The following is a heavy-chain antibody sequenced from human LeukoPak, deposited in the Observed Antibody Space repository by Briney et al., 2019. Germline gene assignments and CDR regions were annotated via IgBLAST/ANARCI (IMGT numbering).Heavy chain of an antibody. CDR2: INAGNGNT. D-gene: IGHD3-10*01. J-gene: IGHJ3*02. Sequence: ASVKVSCKASGYNFASHTIHWVRQAPGQSLEWMGWINAGNGNTKYSQKFQGRVTTSRDTSASTAYMELSSLRFEDTAVFYCARDRRYYVSGGKDGFDIWGQGTMVTVSS. V-gene: IGHV1-3*01. CDR1: GYNFASHT. CDR3: ARDRRYYVSGGKDGFDI.